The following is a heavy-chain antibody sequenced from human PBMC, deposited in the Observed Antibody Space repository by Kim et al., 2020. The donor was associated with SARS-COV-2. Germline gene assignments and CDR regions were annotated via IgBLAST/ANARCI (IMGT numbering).Heavy chain of an antibody. J-gene: IGHJ1*01. Sequence: GGSLRLSCAASGVTLTRYWLHWVRQGPGRGLEWVSRINIDGRSTTYMGSVKGRFTISRDNAKNTLYLQMNSLRVDDTGIYYCATEPGYSYGYDRLLDNWGQGTLVTVSS. V-gene: IGHV3-74*03. CDR2: INIDGRST. CDR1: GVTLTRYW. CDR3: ATEPGYSYGYDRLLDN. D-gene: IGHD5-12*01.